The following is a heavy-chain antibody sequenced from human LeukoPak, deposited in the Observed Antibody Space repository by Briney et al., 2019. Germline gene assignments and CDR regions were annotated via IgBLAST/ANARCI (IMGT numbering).Heavy chain of an antibody. CDR3: AREGAVRGYYFDY. J-gene: IGHJ4*02. Sequence: PGGSLRLSCAASGFTFSSYEMNWVRQAPGQGLEWVSYISSSGSIIYYADSVKGRFTISRDNAKNSLYLQMNSLRAEDTAVYYCAREGAVRGYYFDYWGQGTLVTVSS. CDR2: ISSSGSII. V-gene: IGHV3-48*03. CDR1: GFTFSSYE. D-gene: IGHD1-26*01.